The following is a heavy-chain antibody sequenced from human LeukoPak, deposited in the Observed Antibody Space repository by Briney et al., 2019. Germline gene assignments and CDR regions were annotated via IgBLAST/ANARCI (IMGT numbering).Heavy chain of an antibody. V-gene: IGHV1-69*04. CDR1: GGTFSSYA. CDR3: ASPLDCSSTSCYTRTHYYGMDV. CDR2: IIPILGIA. Sequence: ASVKVSCKASGGTFSSYAISWVRQAPGQGLEWMGRIIPILGIANYAQKFQGRVTITADKSTSTASMELSSLRSEDTAVYYCASPLDCSSTSCYTRTHYYGMDVWGQGTTVTVSS. J-gene: IGHJ6*02. D-gene: IGHD2-2*02.